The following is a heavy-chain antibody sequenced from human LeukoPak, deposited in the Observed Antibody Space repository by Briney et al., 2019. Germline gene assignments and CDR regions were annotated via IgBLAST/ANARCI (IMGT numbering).Heavy chain of an antibody. CDR2: IYHSGST. Sequence: PSETLSLTCTVSGYSISSGYYWRWIRQPPGKGLEWIGSIYHSGSTYYNPSLKSRVTISVDTSKNQFSLKLSSVTAADTAVYYCARDYNMVRGVIYYWGQGTLVTVSS. V-gene: IGHV4-38-2*02. CDR3: ARDYNMVRGVIYY. J-gene: IGHJ4*02. D-gene: IGHD3-10*01. CDR1: GYSISSGYY.